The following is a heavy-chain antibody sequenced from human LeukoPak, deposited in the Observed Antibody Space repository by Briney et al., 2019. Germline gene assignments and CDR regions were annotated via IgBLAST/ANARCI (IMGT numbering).Heavy chain of an antibody. D-gene: IGHD6-13*01. CDR1: GGSFSGYY. CDR3: ARWASNSWYRFSDAFDI. Sequence: SETLSLTCAVYGGSFSGYYWSWIRQPPGKGLEWIGEINHSGNTNYNPSLKSRVTISVDTSKNQFSLKLSSVTAADTAVYYCARWASNSWYRFSDAFDIWGQGTMVTVSS. V-gene: IGHV4-34*01. J-gene: IGHJ3*02. CDR2: INHSGNT.